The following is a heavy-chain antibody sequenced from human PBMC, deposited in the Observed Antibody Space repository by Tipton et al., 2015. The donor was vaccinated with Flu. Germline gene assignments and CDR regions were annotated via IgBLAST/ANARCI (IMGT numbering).Heavy chain of an antibody. CDR1: GYSFTTYW. CDR3: ARLGVGSVAGNDGWFDP. D-gene: IGHD6-19*01. V-gene: IGHV5-10-1*01. Sequence: QLVQSGAEVKKPGESLRISCKGSGYSFTTYWISWVRQMPGKGLEWMGRIDPSDSYTNYSPSFQGHVTISADKSITTAYLQWSSLKASDTAMYYCARLGVGSVAGNDGWFDPWGQGTLVTVPS. CDR2: IDPSDSYT. J-gene: IGHJ5*02.